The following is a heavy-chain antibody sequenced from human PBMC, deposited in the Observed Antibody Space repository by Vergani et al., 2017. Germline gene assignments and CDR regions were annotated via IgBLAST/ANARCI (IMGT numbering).Heavy chain of an antibody. D-gene: IGHD2-15*01. CDR1: GYTFTNYD. Sequence: QVQLVQSGAEVKKPGASVTVSCKASGYTFTNYDIYWVRQATGQGLEWMGWMNPNSGNTGYAQKFQVRVTMTRNTSIITAYMELSSLRSEDTAVYYCARGHSCRVAPHYYTYGGMDVWGPGTTVTVSS. V-gene: IGHV1-8*01. CDR2: MNPNSGNT. J-gene: IGHJ6*02. CDR3: ARGHSCRVAPHYYTYGGMDV.